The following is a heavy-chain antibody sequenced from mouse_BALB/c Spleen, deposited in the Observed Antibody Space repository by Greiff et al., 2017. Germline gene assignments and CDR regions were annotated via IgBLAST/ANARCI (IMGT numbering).Heavy chain of an antibody. CDR2: IWAGGST. Sequence: QVQLKQSGPGLVAPSQSLSITCTVSGFSLTSYGVHWVRQPPGKGLEWLGVIWAGGSTNYNSALMSRLSISKDNSKSQVFLKMNSLQTDDTAMYYCARADDGYYHVSWFAYWGQGTLVTVSA. J-gene: IGHJ3*01. V-gene: IGHV2-9*02. CDR3: ARADDGYYHVSWFAY. D-gene: IGHD2-3*01. CDR1: GFSLTSYG.